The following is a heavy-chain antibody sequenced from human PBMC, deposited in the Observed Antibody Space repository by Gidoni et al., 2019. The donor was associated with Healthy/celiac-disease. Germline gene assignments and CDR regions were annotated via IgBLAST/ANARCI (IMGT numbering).Heavy chain of an antibody. CDR2: ISYEGSNK. CDR3: ARGGPYCSGGSCYSFAFDI. V-gene: IGHV3-30*04. CDR1: GFTFSSYA. D-gene: IGHD2-15*01. Sequence: QVQLVESGVGVVQPGRSLRLSCAASGFTFSSYAMHWVRQAPGKGLEWVEVISYEGSNKYYADAVKGRFTISRDNSKNTLYLQMNSLRAEDTAVYDCARGGPYCSGGSCYSFAFDIWGQGTMVTVSS. J-gene: IGHJ3*02.